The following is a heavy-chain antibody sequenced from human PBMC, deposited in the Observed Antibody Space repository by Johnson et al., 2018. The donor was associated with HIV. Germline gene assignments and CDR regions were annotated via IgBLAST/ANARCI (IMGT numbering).Heavy chain of an antibody. D-gene: IGHD3-22*01. CDR1: GFTFTKYW. CDR3: ARGITMIVVVKGDAFDI. CDR2: IKQDGSEK. J-gene: IGHJ3*02. Sequence: VQLVESGGGLVQPGGSLRLSCAASGFTFTKYWMSWVRQVAGKGLEWVANIKQDGSEKWYVDSVKGRFTISRDNSKNTLYLQINSLRVEDTAVYYCARGITMIVVVKGDAFDIWGQGTMVTVSS. V-gene: IGHV3-7*04.